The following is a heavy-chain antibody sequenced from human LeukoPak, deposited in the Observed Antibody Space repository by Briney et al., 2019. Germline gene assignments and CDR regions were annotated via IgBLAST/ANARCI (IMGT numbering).Heavy chain of an antibody. CDR2: INHSGST. CDR3: ARGSRYDFWSGYGYYYYYYMDV. J-gene: IGHJ6*03. Sequence: PSETLSLTCAVYGGSFGGYYWSWIRQPPGKGLEWIGEINHSGSTNYNPSLKSRVTISVDTSKNQFSLKLSSVTAADTAVYYCARGSRYDFWSGYGYYYYYYMDVWGKGTTVTVSS. V-gene: IGHV4-34*01. D-gene: IGHD3-3*01. CDR1: GGSFGGYY.